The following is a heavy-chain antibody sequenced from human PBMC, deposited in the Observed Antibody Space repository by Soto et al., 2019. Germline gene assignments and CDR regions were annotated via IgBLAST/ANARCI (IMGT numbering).Heavy chain of an antibody. CDR3: ARVGGSCSGGSCYSGGHWFDP. D-gene: IGHD2-15*01. CDR2: IIPIFGTA. J-gene: IGHJ5*02. V-gene: IGHV1-69*01. CDR1: GGTFSSYA. Sequence: QVQLVQSGAEVKKPGSSVKVSCKASGGTFSSYAISWVRQAPGQGLEWMGGIIPIFGTANYAQKFQGRVTLPPDESKGTAQLDVDSLRSAEKTVYYCARVGGSCSGGSCYSGGHWFDPWGQGTLVTVSS.